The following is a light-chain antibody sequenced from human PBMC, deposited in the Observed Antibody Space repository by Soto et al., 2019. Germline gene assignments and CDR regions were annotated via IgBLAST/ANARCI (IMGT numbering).Light chain of an antibody. Sequence: DIQMTQSPSSLSASVGDRVTITCQASQDINNYLNWYQQKPGKAPKLLIYDASNLETGVPSRFSGSGSGTDFTFTISSLQPEDFATYYCQHSYSIPFTFGQGTKLEI. CDR1: QDINNY. CDR3: QHSYSIPFT. CDR2: DAS. J-gene: IGKJ2*01. V-gene: IGKV1-33*01.